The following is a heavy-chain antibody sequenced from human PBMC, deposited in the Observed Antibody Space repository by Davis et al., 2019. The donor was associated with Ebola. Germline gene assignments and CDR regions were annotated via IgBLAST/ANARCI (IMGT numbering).Heavy chain of an antibody. CDR3: ARGEWVVPAAIGVGNYYGMDV. D-gene: IGHD2-2*02. J-gene: IGHJ6*02. Sequence: SETLSLTCAVYGGSFSGYYWSWIRQPPGKGLEWIGEINHSGSTKYNPSLKSRITISVDTSKNQFSLKLSSVTAADTAVYYCARGEWVVPAAIGVGNYYGMDVWGQGTTVTVSS. CDR2: INHSGST. V-gene: IGHV4-34*01. CDR1: GGSFSGYY.